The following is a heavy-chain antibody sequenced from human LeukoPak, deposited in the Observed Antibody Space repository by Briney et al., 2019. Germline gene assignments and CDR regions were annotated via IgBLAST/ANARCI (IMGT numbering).Heavy chain of an antibody. J-gene: IGHJ3*02. Sequence: ASVKVSCKVSGYTLSDLAMNWVRQAPGKGLEWMGGIDPEDGEALYAQPLQGRVTMTEDTSSDTAYMVLSSPRSEDTAVYYCATRNFGDYGAFDIWGQGTMVTVSS. CDR1: GYTLSDLA. D-gene: IGHD4-17*01. CDR3: ATRNFGDYGAFDI. CDR2: IDPEDGEA. V-gene: IGHV1-24*01.